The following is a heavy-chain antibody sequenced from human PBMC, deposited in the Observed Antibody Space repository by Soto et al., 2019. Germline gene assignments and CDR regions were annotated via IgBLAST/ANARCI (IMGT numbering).Heavy chain of an antibody. CDR3: GSSIGVVIALAY. CDR2: INAGNGNT. J-gene: IGHJ4*02. D-gene: IGHD2-21*01. CDR1: GYTFTSYA. Sequence: QVQLVQSGAEEKKPGASVKVSCKASGYTFTSYAMHWVRQAPGQRLEWMGWINAGNGNTKYSQKFQGRVTITRDTAARIGYMELSRLRSEDTPVYYRGSSIGVVIALAYWRQGTLVTVAS. V-gene: IGHV1-3*05.